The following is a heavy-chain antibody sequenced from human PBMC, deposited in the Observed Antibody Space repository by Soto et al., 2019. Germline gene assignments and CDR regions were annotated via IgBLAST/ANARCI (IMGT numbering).Heavy chain of an antibody. CDR1: GFTFSSYS. Sequence: GGSLRLSCAASGFTFSSYSMNWVRQAPGKGLEWVSSISSSSSYIYYADSVKGRFTISRDKAKNSLYLQMNSLRAEDTAVYYCARSRGVRKDAFDIWGQGTMVTVSS. CDR2: ISSSSSYI. CDR3: ARSRGVRKDAFDI. D-gene: IGHD3-3*01. J-gene: IGHJ3*02. V-gene: IGHV3-21*01.